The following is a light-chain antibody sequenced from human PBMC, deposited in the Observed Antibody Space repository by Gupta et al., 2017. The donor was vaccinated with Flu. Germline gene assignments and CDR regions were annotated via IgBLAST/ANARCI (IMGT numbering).Light chain of an antibody. CDR3: QQYGTSPIT. CDR1: QSVSSSY. J-gene: IGKJ5*01. V-gene: IGKV3-20*01. Sequence: EIELTQSPGTLSLSPGERATLSCRASQSVSSSYVAWYQQKPGQAPRLLIYGAFDRAAGISDRFSGSGSGRAFTLTISRLEPEDFAMYYCQQYGTSPITFGQGTRLDIK. CDR2: GAF.